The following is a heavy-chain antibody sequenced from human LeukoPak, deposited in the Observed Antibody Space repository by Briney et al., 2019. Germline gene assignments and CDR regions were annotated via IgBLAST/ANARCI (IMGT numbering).Heavy chain of an antibody. V-gene: IGHV4-34*01. Sequence: GSLRLSCAASGFTFSSYAMHWVRQAPGKGLEWIGEINHSGSTNYNPSLKSRVTISVDTSKNQFSLKLSSVTAADTAVYYCARSNSSSWPFDYWGQGTLVTVSS. CDR3: ARSNSSSWPFDY. D-gene: IGHD6-13*01. CDR2: INHSGST. CDR1: GFTFSSYA. J-gene: IGHJ4*02.